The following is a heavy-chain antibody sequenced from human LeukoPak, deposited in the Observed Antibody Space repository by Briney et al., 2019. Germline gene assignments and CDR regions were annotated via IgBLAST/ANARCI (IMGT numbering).Heavy chain of an antibody. CDR2: ISTYNEIT. Sequence: ASVKVSCKASGYTFNTYGTTWVRQAPGQGLEWMGWISTYNEITKYGNKFQGRVTMTTDTSTSTASMELRSLTSDDTAVYYCARGKKPGVGVAGTGYFFDPWGQGTLVTVSS. J-gene: IGHJ5*02. V-gene: IGHV1-18*01. CDR1: GYTFNTYG. D-gene: IGHD6-19*01. CDR3: ARGKKPGVGVAGTGYFFDP.